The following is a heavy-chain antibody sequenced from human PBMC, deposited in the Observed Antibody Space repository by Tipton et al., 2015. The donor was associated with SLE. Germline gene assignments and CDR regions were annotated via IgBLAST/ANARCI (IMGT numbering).Heavy chain of an antibody. Sequence: TLSLTCTVSGGSISSYYWSWIRQPPGKGLEWIGYIYTSGSTNYNPSLKGRVTISVDTSKNQFSLKLSSVTAADTAVYYCARTEQQLNDAFDIWGQGTMVTVSS. CDR3: ARTEQQLNDAFDI. CDR1: GGSISSYY. CDR2: IYTSGST. D-gene: IGHD6-13*01. J-gene: IGHJ3*02. V-gene: IGHV4-4*08.